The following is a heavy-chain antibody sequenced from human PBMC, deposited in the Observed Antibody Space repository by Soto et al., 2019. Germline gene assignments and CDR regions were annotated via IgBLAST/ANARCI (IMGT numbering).Heavy chain of an antibody. J-gene: IGHJ4*02. Sequence: QVHLVQSGAEVKKPGASVKVSCKASGYTFTSYGITWVRQAPGQGLEWMGWISAHNGNTDYAQKLQGRVIVTRDTSTSTAYMELRSLRSDDTAVYYGARGRYGDYWGQGAGVTVSS. CDR2: ISAHNGNT. V-gene: IGHV1-18*01. D-gene: IGHD1-1*01. CDR3: ARGRYGDY. CDR1: GYTFTSYG.